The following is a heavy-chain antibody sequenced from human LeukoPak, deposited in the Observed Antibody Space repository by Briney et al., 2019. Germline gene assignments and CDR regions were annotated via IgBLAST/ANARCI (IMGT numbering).Heavy chain of an antibody. V-gene: IGHV3-43*02. CDR2: ISGDGGST. J-gene: IGHJ4*02. D-gene: IGHD5-18*01. CDR3: AKDTVDTAMVTYFDY. Sequence: GGSLRLSCAASGFTFSNYAMSWVRQAPGKGLEWVSLISGDGGSTYYADSVKGRFTISRDNSKNSLYLQMNSLRTEDTALYYCAKDTVDTAMVTYFDYWGQGTLVTVSS. CDR1: GFTFSNYA.